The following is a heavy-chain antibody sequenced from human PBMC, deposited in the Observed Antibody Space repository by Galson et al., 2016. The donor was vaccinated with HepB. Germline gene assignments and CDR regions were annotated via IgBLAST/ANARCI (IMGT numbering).Heavy chain of an antibody. D-gene: IGHD2-2*01. Sequence: SLRLSCAASGFIFSDYDMHWVRQVTGKSLEWVSAIDSAGDTFYPGSVQGRFTISRENAKNSLYLQMNGLRAGDTAVYYCARALLGGGAGGSDTVAVPSAMDHWGQGTLVTVSS. CDR2: IDSAGDT. V-gene: IGHV3-13*01. J-gene: IGHJ4*02. CDR3: ARALLGGGAGGSDTVAVPSAMDH. CDR1: GFIFSDYD.